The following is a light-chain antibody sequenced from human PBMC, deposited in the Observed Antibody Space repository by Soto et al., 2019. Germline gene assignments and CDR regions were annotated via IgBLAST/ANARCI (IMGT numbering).Light chain of an antibody. Sequence: DIQMTQSPSTLSASVGDRVTITCRASQSISSWLAWYQQKPGKAPKLLIYKASSLESGVPSRFSGSGSGTEFTLTISSPQPDDFVTYYCQQYNSYPLTFGQGTKVEIK. J-gene: IGKJ1*01. CDR1: QSISSW. CDR3: QQYNSYPLT. V-gene: IGKV1-5*03. CDR2: KAS.